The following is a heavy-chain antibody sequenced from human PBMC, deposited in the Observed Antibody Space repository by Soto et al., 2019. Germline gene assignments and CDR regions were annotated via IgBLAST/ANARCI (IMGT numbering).Heavy chain of an antibody. CDR1: GGTFSSYA. V-gene: IGHV1-69*01. D-gene: IGHD1-20*01. CDR3: ARDQGWYNWNHNWFDP. CDR2: IIPIFGTA. Sequence: QVQLVQSGAEVKKPGSSVKVSCKASGGTFSSYAISWVRQAPGQGREWMGGIIPIFGTANYAQKIQGRVTITADESTSTAYMELSSLRSEDTAVYYCARDQGWYNWNHNWFDPWGQGTLVTVSS. J-gene: IGHJ5*02.